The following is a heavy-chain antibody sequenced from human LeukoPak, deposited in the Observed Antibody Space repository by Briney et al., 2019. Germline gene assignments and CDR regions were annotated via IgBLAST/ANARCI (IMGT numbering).Heavy chain of an antibody. CDR3: TREEAAALNSYYSYYMDV. CDR2: IRSKAYGGTT. J-gene: IGHJ6*03. D-gene: IGHD6-13*01. V-gene: IGHV3-49*03. Sequence: GGSLRLSCTASGFTFGDYAMSWFRQAPGKGREWVGLIRSKAYGGTTEYAASVKGRFTISRDDSKSIAYLQMNSLKPEDTAVYYCTREEAAALNSYYSYYMDVWGKGTTVTVSS. CDR1: GFTFGDYA.